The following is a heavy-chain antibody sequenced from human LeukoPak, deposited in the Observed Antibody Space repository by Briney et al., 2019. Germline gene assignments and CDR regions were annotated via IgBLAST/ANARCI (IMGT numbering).Heavy chain of an antibody. V-gene: IGHV4-31*03. CDR1: GGSISSGGYY. J-gene: IGHJ4*02. Sequence: PSETLSLTCTVSGGSISSGGYYWSWVRQHPGKGLEWIEYIYYSGSTYYNPSLKSRVTISVDTSKNQFSLKLSSVTAADTAVYYCASLRTTTVSFDYWGQGTLVTVSS. D-gene: IGHD4-17*01. CDR2: IYYSGST. CDR3: ASLRTTTVSFDY.